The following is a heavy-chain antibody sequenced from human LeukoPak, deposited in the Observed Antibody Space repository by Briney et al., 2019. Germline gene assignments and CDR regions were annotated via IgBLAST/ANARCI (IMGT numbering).Heavy chain of an antibody. CDR3: ARDGSGGSHP. J-gene: IGHJ4*02. V-gene: IGHV4-39*07. CDR2: IYYSGST. Sequence: SETLSLTCTVSGGSISSSSYYWGWIRQPPGKGLEWIGSIYYSGSTYYNPSLKSRVTISVDTSKNQFSLKLSSVTAADTAVYYCARDGSGGSHPWGQGTLVTVS. D-gene: IGHD2-15*01. CDR1: GGSISSSSYY.